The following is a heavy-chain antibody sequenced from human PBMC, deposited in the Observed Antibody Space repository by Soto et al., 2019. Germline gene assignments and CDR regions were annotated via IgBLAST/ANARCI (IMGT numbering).Heavy chain of an antibody. CDR3: AKGGRQWLVTSDFNY. CDR1: GFTFSDYA. CDR2: VSHDGRNT. V-gene: IGHV3-30*18. Sequence: VQLVESGGGVVQPGRSLRLSCAASGFTFSDYAMHWVRQAPGKGLEWVAVVSHDGRNTHYADSVKGRFTNSRDSSKNPVYLEITSLRAEDTAVYYCAKGGRQWLVTSDFNYWGQGALVTVSS. D-gene: IGHD6-19*01. J-gene: IGHJ4*02.